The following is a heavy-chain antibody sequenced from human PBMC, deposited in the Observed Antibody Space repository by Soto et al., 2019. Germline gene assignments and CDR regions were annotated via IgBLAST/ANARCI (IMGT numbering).Heavy chain of an antibody. CDR3: TTDPTYFYFWSGYYGPLFYY. CDR2: IKSKTDGGTT. Sequence: PGGSLRLSCAASGFTFSNAWMSWVRQAPGKGLEWVGRIKSKTDGGTTDYAAPVKGRFTISRDDSKNTLYLQMNSLKTEDTAVYYCTTDPTYFYFWSGYYGPLFYYWGQGTLVPVAS. V-gene: IGHV3-15*01. CDR1: GFTFSNAW. D-gene: IGHD3-3*01. J-gene: IGHJ4*02.